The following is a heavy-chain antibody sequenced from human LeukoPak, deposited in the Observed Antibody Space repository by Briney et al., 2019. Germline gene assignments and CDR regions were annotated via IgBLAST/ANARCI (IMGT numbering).Heavy chain of an antibody. CDR3: ARVPAGGDGYPTDY. V-gene: IGHV1-2*02. CDR1: GYTFTGYY. J-gene: IGHJ4*02. Sequence: APVKVSCKASGYTFTGYYMHWVRQAPGQGLEWMGWINPNSGGTNYAQKFQGRVTMTRDTSISTAYMELSRLRSDDTAVYYCARVPAGGDGYPTDYWGQGTLVTVSS. CDR2: INPNSGGT. D-gene: IGHD5-24*01.